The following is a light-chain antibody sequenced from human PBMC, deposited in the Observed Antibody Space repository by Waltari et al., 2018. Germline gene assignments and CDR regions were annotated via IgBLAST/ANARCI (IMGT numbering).Light chain of an antibody. Sequence: DVVMTQSPLSLAVTLGEPASIPCWSRQSLGQSDGNIFLNWFHQRPGQSPRRLIYKISNRESGVPDRFSGSGSGTDFTLKISRVEAEDVGIYYCLQSSQWPYAFGQGTKLEIK. CDR2: KIS. CDR1: QSLGQSDGNIF. CDR3: LQSSQWPYA. J-gene: IGKJ2*01. V-gene: IGKV2-30*02.